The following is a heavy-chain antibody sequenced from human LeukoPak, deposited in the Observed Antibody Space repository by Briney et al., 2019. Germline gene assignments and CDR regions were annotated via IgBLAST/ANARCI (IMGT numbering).Heavy chain of an antibody. D-gene: IGHD1-26*01. CDR2: INQDGSAK. J-gene: IGHJ4*02. CDR1: GFTFSSYW. Sequence: GGSLRLSCAASGFTFSSYWTTWFRQAPGKRLEWVANINQDGSAKYYVDSVKGRFIVSRDNAETSVFLQMNSMRNEDTAVYFCASWVGRDNWGQGTLVTVSS. V-gene: IGHV3-7*01. CDR3: ASWVGRDN.